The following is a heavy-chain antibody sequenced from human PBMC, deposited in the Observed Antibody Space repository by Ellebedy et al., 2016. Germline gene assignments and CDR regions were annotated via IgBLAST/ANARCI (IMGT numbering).Heavy chain of an antibody. J-gene: IGHJ4*02. CDR3: APPLYSSSWYGDY. CDR2: ISGSGGST. CDR1: GFTFSSYA. D-gene: IGHD6-13*01. V-gene: IGHV3-23*01. Sequence: GESLKISCAASGFTFSSYAMSWVRQAPGKGLEWVSAISGSGGSTYYADSVKGRFTISRDNSKNTLYLQMNSLRAEDTAVYYCAPPLYSSSWYGDYWGQGTLVTVSS.